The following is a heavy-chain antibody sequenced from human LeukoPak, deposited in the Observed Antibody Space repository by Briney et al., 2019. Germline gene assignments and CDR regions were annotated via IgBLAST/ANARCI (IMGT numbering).Heavy chain of an antibody. CDR2: INWNGGNT. D-gene: IGHD5-24*01. CDR1: GFTIGDYC. J-gene: IGHJ4*02. Sequence: GSLRLSCAASGFTIGDYCMSWVRQAPGKGLEWVCSINWNGGNTAYADSVNGRFSISRDTAEVSLYLQLNSLGAEDTALYYCERDRGWLQYIDCWGQGTLVTVSS. V-gene: IGHV3-20*04. CDR3: ERDRGWLQYIDC.